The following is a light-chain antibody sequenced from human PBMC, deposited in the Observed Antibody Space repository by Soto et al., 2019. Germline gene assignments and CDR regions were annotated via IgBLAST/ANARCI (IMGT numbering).Light chain of an antibody. CDR2: DNN. CDR3: GTWDNSLSAGSV. CDR1: ASNIGNND. V-gene: IGLV1-51*01. Sequence: QSVLTQPPSVSAAPGQRVTISCSGSASNIGNNDVAWYQQLPGAAPKLLIYDNNQRPSGIPDRFSVSKSGTSATLAITGLQTGDEADYYCGTWDNSLSAGSVFGGGTKLTVL. J-gene: IGLJ2*01.